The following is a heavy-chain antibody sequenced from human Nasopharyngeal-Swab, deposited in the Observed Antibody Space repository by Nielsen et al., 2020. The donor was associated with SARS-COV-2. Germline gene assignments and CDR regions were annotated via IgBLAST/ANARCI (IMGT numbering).Heavy chain of an antibody. CDR1: GFTFTSSA. D-gene: IGHD2-15*01. J-gene: IGHJ4*02. Sequence: SVNVSCKASGFTFTSSAVQWVRQARRQRLEWIGWIVVGSGNTNYAQKFQERVTITRDMSTSTAYMELSSLRSEDTAVYYCAAAAEVVVAADTFDYWGQGTLVTVSS. V-gene: IGHV1-58*01. CDR3: AAAAEVVVAADTFDY. CDR2: IVVGSGNT.